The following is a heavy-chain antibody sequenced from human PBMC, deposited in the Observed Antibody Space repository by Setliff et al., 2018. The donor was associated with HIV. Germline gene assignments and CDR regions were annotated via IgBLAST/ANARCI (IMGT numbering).Heavy chain of an antibody. J-gene: IGHJ3*02. CDR2: IIPILGIA. V-gene: IGHV1-69*10. CDR1: GGTFSSYA. D-gene: IGHD3-22*01. CDR3: ARGVNYYDSSGYAPDAFDI. Sequence: SVKVSCKASGGTFSSYAISWVRQAPGQGLEWMGGIIPILGIANYAQKFQGRVTITTDESTGTAYMELSSLRSEYTAVYYCARGVNYYDSSGYAPDAFDIWGQGTMVTVSS.